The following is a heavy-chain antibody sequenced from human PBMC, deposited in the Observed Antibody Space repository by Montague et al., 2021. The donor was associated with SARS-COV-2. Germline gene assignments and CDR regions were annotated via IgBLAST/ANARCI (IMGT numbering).Heavy chain of an antibody. CDR3: AKGGPGFGDFWSGRLYYFDS. CDR1: GISFDTYA. Sequence: SLRLSCAASGISFDTYAMSWVRQTPGSLLEWVASTSGSSTFHAGSVMGRFTISRDKSKNTLYLQMNSLRAEDTAVYYCAKGGPGFGDFWSGRLYYFDSWGQGTLVTVSS. D-gene: IGHD3-3*01. J-gene: IGHJ4*02. V-gene: IGHV3-23*01. CDR2: TSGSST.